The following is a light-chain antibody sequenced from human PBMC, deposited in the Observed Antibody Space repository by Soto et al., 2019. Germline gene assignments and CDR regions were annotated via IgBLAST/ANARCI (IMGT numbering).Light chain of an antibody. CDR2: GVS. Sequence: EIVVTQSPGTLSLSPGERATLSCRASQSLSASYLAWYQHKPGQAPRLLMYGVSSRATGIPARFSGSGSGTEFTLTISSLQSEDFAVYYCQNYDNWPPTWTFGQGTKVDI. CDR3: QNYDNWPPTWT. CDR1: QSLSASY. J-gene: IGKJ1*01. V-gene: IGKV3D-15*01.